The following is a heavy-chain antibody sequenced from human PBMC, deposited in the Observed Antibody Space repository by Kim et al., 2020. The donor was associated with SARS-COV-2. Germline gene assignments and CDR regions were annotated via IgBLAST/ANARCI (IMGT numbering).Heavy chain of an antibody. D-gene: IGHD3-16*01. V-gene: IGHV3-9*01. CDR2: ISWNSGSI. CDR1: GFTFDDYA. J-gene: IGHJ6*02. CDR3: AKDEGDKYYYGMDV. Sequence: GGSLRLSCAASGFTFDDYAMHWVRQAPGKGLEWVSGISWNSGSIGYADSVKGRFTISRDNAKNSLYLQMNSLRAEDTALYYCAKDEGDKYYYGMDVWGQGTTVTVSS.